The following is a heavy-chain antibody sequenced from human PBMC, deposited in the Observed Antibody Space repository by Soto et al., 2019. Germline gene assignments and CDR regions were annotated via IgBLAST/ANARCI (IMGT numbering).Heavy chain of an antibody. CDR3: ARGRNEQGDYVIDY. J-gene: IGHJ4*02. D-gene: IGHD3-10*02. Sequence: QGQLVESGGGVAQPGRSLRLSCAASGFSFSTSAMHWFRQAPGKGPEWVAVLWSDGINEYYADSVKGRFIVSRDNSKNAMYLQMSSLRAEDTAMYYCARGRNEQGDYVIDYGGEGTLVTVSS. V-gene: IGHV3-33*01. CDR1: GFSFSTSA. CDR2: LWSDGINE.